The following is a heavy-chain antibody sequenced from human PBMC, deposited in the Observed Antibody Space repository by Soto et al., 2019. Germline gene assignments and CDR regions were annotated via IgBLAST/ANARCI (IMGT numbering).Heavy chain of an antibody. CDR1: GFTFSSSA. Sequence: EVQLLDSGGGLVQPGGSLRLSCAASGFTFSSSAMTWVRQAPGKGLEWVSRISAAGDVTDYVGSVQGRFTISRDNSKNTLYLQMDSLRVEDTAVYYCAKDSGHSRSLGDYWGQGTLVTVSS. CDR2: ISAAGDVT. D-gene: IGHD6-13*01. J-gene: IGHJ4*02. V-gene: IGHV3-23*01. CDR3: AKDSGHSRSLGDY.